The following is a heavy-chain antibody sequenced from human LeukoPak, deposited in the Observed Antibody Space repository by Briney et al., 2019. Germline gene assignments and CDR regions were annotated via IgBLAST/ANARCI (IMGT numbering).Heavy chain of an antibody. D-gene: IGHD3-9*01. CDR2: LSGIRVST. V-gene: IGHV3-23*01. J-gene: IGHJ6*02. CDR3: AKDRVLRYFDWLSLYYGMDV. Sequence: TLGSLRVSCAASRFTLSSPVTRFGRPAPGKGLEWVSALSGIRVSTYYADSVKGRFTISRDNSKNTLYLQMNSLRAEDTAVYYCAKDRVLRYFDWLSLYYGMDVWGQGTTVTVSS. CDR1: RFTLSSPV.